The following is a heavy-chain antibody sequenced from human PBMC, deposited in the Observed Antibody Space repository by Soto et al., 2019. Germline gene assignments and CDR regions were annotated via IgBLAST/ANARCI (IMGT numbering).Heavy chain of an antibody. J-gene: IGHJ4*02. V-gene: IGHV3-11*05. D-gene: IGHD6-19*01. CDR2: ISSSGTSA. CDR1: GFTFSAVS. CDR3: ARDRGAVTGQYFDY. Sequence: QVQLEESGGGLVKPGGSLRLSCAASGFTFSAVSMSWIRQAPNKGLEYISYISSSGTSANYADSVKCRFTISRDNAKNSLYLQMNSLRAEDTAVYYCARDRGAVTGQYFDYWGQGALVTVSS.